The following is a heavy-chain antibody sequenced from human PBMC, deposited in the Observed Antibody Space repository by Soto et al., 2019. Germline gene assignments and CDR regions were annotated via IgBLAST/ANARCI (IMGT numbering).Heavy chain of an antibody. CDR1: GGSIINFY. V-gene: IGHV4-59*08. CDR2: IFYTGVT. D-gene: IGHD3-3*01. J-gene: IGHJ5*02. Sequence: SETLSLTCTVSGGSIINFYWNWIRQPPGKGLEWIGHIFYTGVTNYNPSLKSRVTISVDTSKNQFSLKLNSVTAADTAVYYCAQSTHVRSATFDPWGQGTLVTVSS. CDR3: AQSTHVRSATFDP.